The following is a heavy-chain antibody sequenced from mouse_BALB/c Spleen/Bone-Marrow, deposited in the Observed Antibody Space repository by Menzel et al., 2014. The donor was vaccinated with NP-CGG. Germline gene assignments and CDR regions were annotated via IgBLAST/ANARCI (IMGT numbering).Heavy chain of an antibody. Sequence: EVQLQQSGGGLVQPGGSLRLSCATSGFTFTDYYMSWVRQTPGKALEWLGFIRNKANGYTTDYSVSVKGRFTISRDNSRSILYLQMNTLRAEDSATYYCARDENYDIYWYFDVWGAGTTVTVSS. D-gene: IGHD1-1*01. CDR1: GFTFTDYY. CDR3: ARDENYDIYWYFDV. J-gene: IGHJ1*01. V-gene: IGHV7-3*02. CDR2: IRNKANGYTT.